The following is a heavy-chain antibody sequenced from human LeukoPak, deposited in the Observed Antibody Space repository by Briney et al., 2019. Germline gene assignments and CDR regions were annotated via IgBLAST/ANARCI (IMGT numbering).Heavy chain of an antibody. Sequence: GGSLRLSCAASGFTFDDYAMHWVRQAPGKGLEWVSGISWNSGSIGYADSVKGRFTISRDNAKKSLYLQINSLRAEDTAVYYCSRDPRVLDYWGQGTLVTVSS. CDR2: ISWNSGSI. V-gene: IGHV3-9*01. CDR1: GFTFDDYA. CDR3: SRDPRVLDY. J-gene: IGHJ4*02.